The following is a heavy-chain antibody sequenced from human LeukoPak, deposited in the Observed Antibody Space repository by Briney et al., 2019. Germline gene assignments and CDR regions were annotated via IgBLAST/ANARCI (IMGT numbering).Heavy chain of an antibody. CDR2: IYSGGSI. D-gene: IGHD3-22*01. CDR1: GFTVSSNY. J-gene: IGHJ4*02. Sequence: GGSLRLSCAASGFTVSSNYMTWVRQAPGKGLEWVSVIYSGGSIYYADSVKGRFTISRDNSKNTLYLQMNSLRAEDTAVYYCARCPQNYYDSSGYYFFDYWGQGTLVTVSS. CDR3: ARCPQNYYDSSGYYFFDY. V-gene: IGHV3-53*01.